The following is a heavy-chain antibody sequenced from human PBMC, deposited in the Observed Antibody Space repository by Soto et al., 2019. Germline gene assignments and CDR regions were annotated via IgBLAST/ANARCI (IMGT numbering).Heavy chain of an antibody. CDR2: IVPMFGTS. CDR1: GGTSTRYA. D-gene: IGHD3-3*01. V-gene: IGHV1-69*06. J-gene: IGHJ4*02. Sequence: QERLVQSGAEVRKPGSSVKVSCKVTGGTSTRYAINWVRQAPGQGLEWMGGIVPMFGTSKYAQKFQGRVTIAADTTTNIAYMELRSLRSEDTAVYYCNRGSEYDFWSGYLWGQGTLVAVSS. CDR3: NRGSEYDFWSGYL.